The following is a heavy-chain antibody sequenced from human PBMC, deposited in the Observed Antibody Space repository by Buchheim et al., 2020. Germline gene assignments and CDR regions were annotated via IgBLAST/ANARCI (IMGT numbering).Heavy chain of an antibody. V-gene: IGHV3-30-3*01. Sequence: QVQLVESGGGVVQPGRSLRLSCAASGFTFSSYAMHWVRQAPGKGLEWVAVISYDGSNKYYADSVKGRFTISRDNSKNTLYLQMNSLRAEDTAVYYWERLFDYGGNPERIYYYCYGMNVWGKGTT. J-gene: IGHJ6*04. CDR1: GFTFSSYA. CDR3: ERLFDYGGNPERIYYYCYGMNV. D-gene: IGHD4-23*01. CDR2: ISYDGSNK.